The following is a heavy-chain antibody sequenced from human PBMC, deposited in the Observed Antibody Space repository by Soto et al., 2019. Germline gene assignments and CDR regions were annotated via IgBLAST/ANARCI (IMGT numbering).Heavy chain of an antibody. D-gene: IGHD5-18*01. V-gene: IGHV4-34*01. Sequence: QVQLQQWGAGLLKPSETLSLTCAVYGGSFSDYYWTWIRQPPGKGLEWIGEINPSGSTNYNPSLKSRVTISRDTSKNQISLKLNYVTAADTAVYYCARGRSYGDYWGQGTLVTVSS. CDR2: INPSGST. CDR3: ARGRSYGDY. J-gene: IGHJ4*02. CDR1: GGSFSDYY.